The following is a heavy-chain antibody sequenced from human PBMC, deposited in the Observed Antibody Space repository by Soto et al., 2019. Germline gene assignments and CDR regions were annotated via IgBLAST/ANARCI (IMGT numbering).Heavy chain of an antibody. CDR3: ARERFGELHDAFDI. D-gene: IGHD3-10*01. Sequence: PSETLSLTCAVSGDSISSYYWSWIRQPPGKGLEWIGYIYYSGSTNYNPSLKSRVTISVDTSKNQFSLKLSSVTAADTAVYYCARERFGELHDAFDIWGQGTMVTVSS. V-gene: IGHV4-59*12. J-gene: IGHJ3*02. CDR1: GDSISSYY. CDR2: IYYSGST.